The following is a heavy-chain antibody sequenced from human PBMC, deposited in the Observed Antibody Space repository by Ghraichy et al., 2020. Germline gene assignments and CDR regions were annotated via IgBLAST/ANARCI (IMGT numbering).Heavy chain of an antibody. V-gene: IGHV3-21*01. J-gene: IGHJ6*02. D-gene: IGHD2-15*01. CDR3: ARCCTSGSCYYYYYGLDV. CDR1: GFTFSTYS. CDR2: IISSSDYI. Sequence: GGSLRLSCAAAGFTFSTYSMNWVRQAPGKGLECVSSIISSSDYIYYAASVKGRFTISRDNAKNSLFLQMNSLRAEDTAVYYCARCCTSGSCYYYYYGLDVWGLGTTVTVSS.